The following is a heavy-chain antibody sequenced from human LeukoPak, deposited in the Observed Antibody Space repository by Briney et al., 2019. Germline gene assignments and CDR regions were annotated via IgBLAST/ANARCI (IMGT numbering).Heavy chain of an antibody. J-gene: IGHJ4*02. CDR2: IYYSGST. Sequence: SETLSLTCTVSGGSVSSGSYYWSWIRQPPGKGLEWIGYIYYSGSTNYNPSLKSRVTISVDTSKNQFSLKLSSVTAADTAVYYCARDKGDYFDYWGQGTLVTVSS. CDR1: GGSVSSGSYY. CDR3: ARDKGDYFDY. V-gene: IGHV4-61*01.